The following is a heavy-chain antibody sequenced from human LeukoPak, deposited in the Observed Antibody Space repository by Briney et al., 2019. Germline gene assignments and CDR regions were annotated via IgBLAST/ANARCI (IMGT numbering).Heavy chain of an antibody. CDR3: ARGTTVAPIDP. D-gene: IGHD1-7*01. CDR2: IIPIFGTA. Sequence: SVKVSCKASGGTFSSYAISWVRQAPGQGLEWMGGIIPIFGTANYAQKFQGRVTMPRDTYISTAYMELSRLRSDDTAVYYCARGTTVAPIDPWGQGTLVTVSS. J-gene: IGHJ5*02. CDR1: GGTFSSYA. V-gene: IGHV1-69*05.